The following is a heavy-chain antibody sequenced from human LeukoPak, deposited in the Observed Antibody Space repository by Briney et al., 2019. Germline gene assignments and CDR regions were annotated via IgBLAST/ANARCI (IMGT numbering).Heavy chain of an antibody. CDR3: ARRGYSGSYFDY. V-gene: IGHV4-59*08. CDR1: VGSMSFYY. CDR2: IYYSGST. Sequence: SETLSLTCTVSVGSMSFYYWSWIRQTPRKGLEWIGNIYYSGSTNYSPSLKRRVTISVDTSKNQFSLKLTSVTAADTAVYYCARRGYSGSYFDYWGQGTLVTVSS. D-gene: IGHD1-26*01. J-gene: IGHJ4*02.